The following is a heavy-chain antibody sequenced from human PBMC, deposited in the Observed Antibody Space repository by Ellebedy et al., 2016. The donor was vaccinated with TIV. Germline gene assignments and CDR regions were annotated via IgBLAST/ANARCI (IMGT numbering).Heavy chain of an antibody. J-gene: IGHJ4*02. D-gene: IGHD3-10*01. Sequence: GESLKISCAASGFTFSTYAMSWVRQAPGKGLEWISSISGSGESTYYAGHVKGRFSISRDNSKNTLYLQMNSLRAEDTALYYCAQDGLGGYRPRDCWGQGTLVTVSS. V-gene: IGHV3-23*01. CDR3: AQDGLGGYRPRDC. CDR1: GFTFSTYA. CDR2: ISGSGEST.